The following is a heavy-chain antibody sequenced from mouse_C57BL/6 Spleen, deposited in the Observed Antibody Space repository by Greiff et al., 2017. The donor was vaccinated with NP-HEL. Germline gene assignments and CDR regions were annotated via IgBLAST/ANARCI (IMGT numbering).Heavy chain of an antibody. V-gene: IGHV1-66*01. CDR2: IYPGSGNT. CDR3: ARGYYGSSYEFAY. CDR1: GYSFTSYY. Sequence: QVQLQQSGPELVKPGASVKISCKASGYSFTSYYIHWVKQRPGQGLEWIGWIYPGSGNTKYNEKFKGKATLTADTSSSTAYMQLSSLTSEDSAVYYCARGYYGSSYEFAYWGQGTLVTVSA. D-gene: IGHD1-1*01. J-gene: IGHJ3*01.